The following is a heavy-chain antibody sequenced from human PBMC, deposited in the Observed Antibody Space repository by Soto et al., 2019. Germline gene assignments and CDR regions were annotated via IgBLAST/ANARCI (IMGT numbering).Heavy chain of an antibody. D-gene: IGHD2-21*02. CDR3: TTDLVVTTTRPHY. Sequence: GGSLRLSCAASGFTFSNAWMNWVRQAPGKGLEWVGRIKSKTDGGTTDYAAPVKGRFTISRDDSKNTLYLQMNSLKTEDTAVYYCTTDLVVTTTRPHYWGQGTLVTVSS. CDR1: GFTFSNAW. V-gene: IGHV3-15*07. J-gene: IGHJ4*02. CDR2: IKSKTDGGTT.